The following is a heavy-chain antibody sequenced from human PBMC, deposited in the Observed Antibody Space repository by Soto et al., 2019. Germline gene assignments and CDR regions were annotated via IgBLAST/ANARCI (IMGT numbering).Heavy chain of an antibody. Sequence: EVRLVESGGDLVKSGGSLRLSCVGSGFLFRNYEMNWVRQAPGKGLEWLAHISTTGGYVSESDSVKGRFTISSDNTKHTLYLKMNSLQTEDTSVYYCVSQPHCARTFESWGQGTLVNVSS. V-gene: IGHV3-48*03. CDR2: ISTTGGYV. J-gene: IGHJ4*02. CDR1: GFLFRNYE. CDR3: VSQPHCARTFES.